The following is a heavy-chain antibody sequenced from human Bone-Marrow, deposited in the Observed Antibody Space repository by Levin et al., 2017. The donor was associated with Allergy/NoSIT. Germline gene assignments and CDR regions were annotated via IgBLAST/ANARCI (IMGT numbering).Heavy chain of an antibody. CDR1: GFTLDDYW. V-gene: IGHV3-74*01. D-gene: IGHD3-9*01. CDR3: ARDGLSAFYNSLSGYSADEGYLDY. Sequence: GGSLRLSCEASGFTLDDYWMHWVRQIPGRGLVWVSSIKSDGSRTNYADSVKGRFTLSRDKAKNTLSLQMNSLRVRDTAVYFCARDGLSAFYNSLSGYSADEGYLDYWGQGTLVTVSS. J-gene: IGHJ4*02. CDR2: IKSDGSRT.